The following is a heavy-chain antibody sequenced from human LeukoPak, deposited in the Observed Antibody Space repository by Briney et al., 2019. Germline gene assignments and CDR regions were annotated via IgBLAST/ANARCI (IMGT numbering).Heavy chain of an antibody. V-gene: IGHV1-18*01. D-gene: IGHD3-9*01. Sequence: ASVKVSCKAPGYTFTSYGISWVRQAPGQGLEWMGWISAYNGNTNYAQKLQGRVTMTTDTSTSTAYMELRSLRFDDTAVYYCAREVLRYFDWPLDYWGQGTLVTLSS. CDR1: GYTFTSYG. J-gene: IGHJ4*02. CDR3: AREVLRYFDWPLDY. CDR2: ISAYNGNT.